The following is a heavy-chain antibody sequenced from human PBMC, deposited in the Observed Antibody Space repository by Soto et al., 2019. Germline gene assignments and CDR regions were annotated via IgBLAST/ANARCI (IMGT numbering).Heavy chain of an antibody. V-gene: IGHV4-34*01. CDR3: ARLRLRSSADFDP. Sequence: SETLSLTCAFYGGSFXGYYWSWIRQPPGKGLEWIGEINHSGSTNYNPSLKSRVTISVDTSKNQFSLKLSSVTAADTAVYYCARLRLRSSADFDPWGQGTLVTVSS. CDR1: GGSFXGYY. CDR2: INHSGST. J-gene: IGHJ5*02. D-gene: IGHD5-12*01.